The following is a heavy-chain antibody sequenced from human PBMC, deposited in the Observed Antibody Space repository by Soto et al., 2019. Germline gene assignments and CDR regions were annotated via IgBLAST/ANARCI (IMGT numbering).Heavy chain of an antibody. V-gene: IGHV2-5*02. CDR2: IYWDDDK. J-gene: IGHJ6*04. CDR1: GLSLSTSGVG. CDR3: ARYSSSWGLDV. Sequence: QITLKESGPPLVKPTQTITLTCTFSGLSLSTSGVGVGWIRQPPGKALEWLALIYWDDDKRYSPSLKSRLTITKDTSKNQVVLTMTNMDPVDTATYYCARYSSSWGLDVWGKGTTVTVSS. D-gene: IGHD6-6*01.